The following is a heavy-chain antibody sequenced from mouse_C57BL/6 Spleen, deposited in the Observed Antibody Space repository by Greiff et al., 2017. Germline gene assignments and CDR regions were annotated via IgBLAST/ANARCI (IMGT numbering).Heavy chain of an antibody. V-gene: IGHV1-53*01. CDR1: GYTFTSYW. Sequence: QVQLQQPGTELVKPGASVKLSCKASGYTFTSYWMHWVKQRPGQGLEWIGNINPSNGGTNYNEKFKSKATLTVDKSSSTAYMQLSSQTSEDTAVDYCARERLNGYDRFAYWGQGTLVTVSA. CDR2: INPSNGGT. J-gene: IGHJ3*01. D-gene: IGHD2-2*01. CDR3: ARERLNGYDRFAY.